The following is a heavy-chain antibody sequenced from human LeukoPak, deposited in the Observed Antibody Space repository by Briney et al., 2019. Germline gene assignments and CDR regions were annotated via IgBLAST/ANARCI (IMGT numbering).Heavy chain of an antibody. CDR1: GFTFSSYS. Sequence: GGSLRLSCAASGFTFSSYSMSWVRQAPGKGLEWVSSISSSSSYIYYADSVKGRFTISRDNAKNSLYLQMNSLRAEDTAVYYCARDHCSSTSCSTTYNWFDPWGQGTLVTVSS. CDR2: ISSSSSYI. D-gene: IGHD2-2*02. V-gene: IGHV3-21*01. CDR3: ARDHCSSTSCSTTYNWFDP. J-gene: IGHJ5*02.